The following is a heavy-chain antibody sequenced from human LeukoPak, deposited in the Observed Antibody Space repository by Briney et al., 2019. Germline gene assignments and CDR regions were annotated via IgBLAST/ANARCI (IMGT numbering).Heavy chain of an antibody. CDR1: GLTFGDDA. D-gene: IGHD3-10*01. V-gene: IGHV3-49*03. J-gene: IGHJ3*02. CDR3: TRSLLWFGELPSNDAFDI. Sequence: PGGSLRLSCTASGLTFGDDAMSWFRQAPGQGLEWVGFIRRKAYGATTEYAASVKGRFTISRDDSKSIAYLQMNSLKTEDTAVYYCTRSLLWFGELPSNDAFDIWGQGTMVTVSS. CDR2: IRRKAYGATT.